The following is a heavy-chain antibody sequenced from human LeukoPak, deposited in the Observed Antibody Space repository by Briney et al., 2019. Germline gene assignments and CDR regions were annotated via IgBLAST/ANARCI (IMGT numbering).Heavy chain of an antibody. J-gene: IGHJ6*03. Sequence: SETLSLTCAVYGGSFSGYYWSWIRQPPGKGLEWIGEINHSGSTNYNPSLKSRVTISVDTSKNQFSLKLSSVTAPDTAVYYCARGIRPYYMDVWGKGTTVTVSS. D-gene: IGHD3-3*02. CDR1: GGSFSGYY. V-gene: IGHV4-34*01. CDR2: INHSGST. CDR3: ARGIRPYYMDV.